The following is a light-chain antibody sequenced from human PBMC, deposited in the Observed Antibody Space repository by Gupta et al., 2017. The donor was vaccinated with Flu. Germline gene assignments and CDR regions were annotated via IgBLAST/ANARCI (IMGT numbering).Light chain of an antibody. J-gene: IGKJ1*01. V-gene: IGKV3-15*01. CDR1: QPLINN. Sequence: EIVLTQSPATLSVSPGERATLSCRASQPLINNLAWYQQQPGQPPRLLIYGASTRATGSTDRFSGSGYGKEFTLTTIRRQKEDFVVYYGQHDIQWHTFGQGTNVVIK. CDR3: QHDIQWHT. CDR2: GAS.